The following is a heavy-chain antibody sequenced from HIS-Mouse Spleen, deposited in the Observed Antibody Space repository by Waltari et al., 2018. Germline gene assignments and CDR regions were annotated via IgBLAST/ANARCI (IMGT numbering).Heavy chain of an antibody. V-gene: IGHV3-13*01. Sequence: EVQLVESGGGLVQPGGSLRLSCASSCFPFSSYDLHWVRQATGTGLEWVSAIGTAGDTYYPGSVKGRFTISRENAKNSLYLQMNSLRAGDTAVYYCARASSSIFGVVIDHWGQGTLVTVSS. J-gene: IGHJ4*02. CDR3: ARASSSIFGVVIDH. CDR2: IGTAGDT. D-gene: IGHD3-3*01. CDR1: CFPFSSYD.